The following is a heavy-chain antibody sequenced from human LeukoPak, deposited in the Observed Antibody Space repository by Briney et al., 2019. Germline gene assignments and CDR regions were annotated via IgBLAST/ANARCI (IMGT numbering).Heavy chain of an antibody. CDR3: AKDRAIRGVGGVYFDC. D-gene: IGHD3-10*01. Sequence: GGSLRLSCAASGFTFSSYGMHWVRQAPGKGLEWVAFIQYAESNKYYAASVKGRFTISRDDSKNTLFLQMNGLRAEDTAVYYCAKDRAIRGVGGVYFDCWGQGTLVTVSS. J-gene: IGHJ4*02. CDR1: GFTFSSYG. CDR2: IQYAESNK. V-gene: IGHV3-30*02.